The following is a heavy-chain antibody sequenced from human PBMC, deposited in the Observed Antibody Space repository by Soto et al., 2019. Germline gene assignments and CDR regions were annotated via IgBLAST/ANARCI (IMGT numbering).Heavy chain of an antibody. V-gene: IGHV4-30-4*01. CDR3: AREGRLQSHDY. CDR2: IFYNGDT. CDR1: GGSISNPDHY. Sequence: PSETLSLTCTVSGGSISNPDHYWSWIRQPPGKGLEWIGSIFYNGDTSYNPSLESRLSISVDTSKNQFSLSLSSVTASDTAVYFCAREGRLQSHDYWGQGTLVTVSS. J-gene: IGHJ4*02. D-gene: IGHD4-4*01.